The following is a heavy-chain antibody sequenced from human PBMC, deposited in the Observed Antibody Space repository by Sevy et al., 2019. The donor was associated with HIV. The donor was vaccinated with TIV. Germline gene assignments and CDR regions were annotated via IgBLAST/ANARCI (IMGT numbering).Heavy chain of an antibody. CDR3: AKALSGSGSYLVFDY. CDR2: ISGSGGST. CDR1: GFTFSSYA. D-gene: IGHD3-10*01. J-gene: IGHJ4*02. V-gene: IGHV3-23*01. Sequence: GGSLRLSCAASGFTFSSYAMSWVRQAPGKGLEWVSAISGSGGSTYYADSVKGRFTISRDNSKNTLYLQMNSLRAEDTAVYYCAKALSGSGSYLVFDYWGQGTLVTVSS.